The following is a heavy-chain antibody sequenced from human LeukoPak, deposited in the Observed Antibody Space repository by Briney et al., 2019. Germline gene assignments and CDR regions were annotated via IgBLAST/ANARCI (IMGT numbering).Heavy chain of an antibody. J-gene: IGHJ6*03. CDR1: GYTFTSYA. CDR3: ARASTPAASYYYYYYMDV. V-gene: IGHV1-69*13. CDR2: IIPIFGTA. Sequence: ASVKVSCKASGYTFTSYAISWVRQAPGQGLEWMGGIIPIFGTANYAQKFQGRVTITADESTSTAYMELSSLRSEDTAVYYCARASTPAASYYYYYYMDVWGKGTTVTVSS. D-gene: IGHD2-2*01.